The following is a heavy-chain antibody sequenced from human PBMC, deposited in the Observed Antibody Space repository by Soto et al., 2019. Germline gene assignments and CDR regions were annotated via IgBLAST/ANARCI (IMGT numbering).Heavy chain of an antibody. CDR1: GYTFTSYG. CDR2: ISAYNGNT. V-gene: IGHV1-18*01. CDR3: ARYGPWLRAESYFDY. Sequence: GASVKVSCKASGYTFTSYGISWVRQAPGQGLEWMGWISAYNGNTNYAQKLQDRVTMTTDTSTSTAYMELRSLRSDDTAVYYCARYGPWLRAESYFDYWGQGTLVTVSS. J-gene: IGHJ4*02. D-gene: IGHD3-22*01.